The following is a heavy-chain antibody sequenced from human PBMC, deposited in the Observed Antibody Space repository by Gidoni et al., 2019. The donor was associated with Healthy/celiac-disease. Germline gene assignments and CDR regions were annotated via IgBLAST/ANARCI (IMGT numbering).Heavy chain of an antibody. Sequence: EVQLVESGGGLVKPGGSLRLSCAASGFTFSSYSMNWVRQAPGKGLEWVSSISSSSSYIYYADSVKGRFTISRDNAKNSLYLQMNSLRAEDTAVYYCARARSPFSSSILFDYWGQGTLVTVSS. D-gene: IGHD6-6*01. CDR2: ISSSSSYI. CDR1: GFTFSSYS. CDR3: ARARSPFSSSILFDY. J-gene: IGHJ4*02. V-gene: IGHV3-21*01.